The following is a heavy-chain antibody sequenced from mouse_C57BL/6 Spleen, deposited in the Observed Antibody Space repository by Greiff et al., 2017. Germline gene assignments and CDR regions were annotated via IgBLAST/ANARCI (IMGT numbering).Heavy chain of an antibody. CDR2: IRSKSNNYAT. CDR1: GFSFNTYA. D-gene: IGHD2-1*01. V-gene: IGHV10-1*01. Sequence: EVQLVESGGGLVQPKGSLKLSCAASGFSFNTYAMNWVRQAPGKGLEWVARIRSKSNNYATYYAESVKDRFTISRDDSESMLYLQMNNLKTEDTAMYYCVRQNYGNYGFAYWGQGTLVTVSA. J-gene: IGHJ3*01. CDR3: VRQNYGNYGFAY.